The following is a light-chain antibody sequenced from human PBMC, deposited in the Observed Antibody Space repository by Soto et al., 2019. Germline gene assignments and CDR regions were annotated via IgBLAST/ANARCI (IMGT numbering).Light chain of an antibody. V-gene: IGKV3-20*01. CDR3: QQYGSSPT. J-gene: IGKJ4*01. CDR1: QSVSSSY. Sequence: EIVLTQSPGTLSLSPGERATLSCRASQSVSSSYLAWYQQKPGQAPRLLIYGASSRATGIPDRFSGSGSGTDFTSTISRLGPEDFVVHWCQQYGSSPTFGGGTKVEIK. CDR2: GAS.